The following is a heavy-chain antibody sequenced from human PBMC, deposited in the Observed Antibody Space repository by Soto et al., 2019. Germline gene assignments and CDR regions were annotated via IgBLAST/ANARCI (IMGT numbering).Heavy chain of an antibody. CDR2: IKQDGSEK. J-gene: IGHJ3*02. CDR3: ARGGRRSGSYADAFDI. D-gene: IGHD1-26*01. Sequence: EVQLVESGGGLVQPGGSLRLSCAPSGFTFSTYWMSWVRQAPGKGLEWVANIKQDGSEKYYVDSVKGRFTISRDNAKNSLYLQMNSLRAEDTAVYYCARGGRRSGSYADAFDIWGQGTMVPVSS. V-gene: IGHV3-7*03. CDR1: GFTFSTYW.